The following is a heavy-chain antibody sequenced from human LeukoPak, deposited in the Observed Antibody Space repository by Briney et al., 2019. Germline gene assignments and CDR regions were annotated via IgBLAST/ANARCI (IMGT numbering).Heavy chain of an antibody. CDR1: GFTFSDYY. CDR2: ISSSGSTI. V-gene: IGHV3-11*01. Sequence: GGSLRLSCAASGFTFSDYYMSWIRQAPGKGLEWASYISSSGSTIYYADSVKGRFTISRDNAKNSLYLQMNSLRAEDTAVYYCARADYYDSSGYPDYWGQGTLVTVSS. J-gene: IGHJ4*02. D-gene: IGHD3-22*01. CDR3: ARADYYDSSGYPDY.